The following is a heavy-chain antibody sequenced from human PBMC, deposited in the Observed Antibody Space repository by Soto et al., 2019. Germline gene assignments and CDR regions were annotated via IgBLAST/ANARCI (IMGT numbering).Heavy chain of an antibody. Sequence: SVKVSCKASGGTFSSYAISWVRQAPGQGLEWMGGIIPIFGTANYAQKFQGRVTITADESTSTAYMELSSLRSEDTAVYYCARVVQQLVNLYYFDYWGQGTLVTVSS. CDR2: IIPIFGTA. J-gene: IGHJ4*02. D-gene: IGHD6-13*01. CDR3: ARVVQQLVNLYYFDY. V-gene: IGHV1-69*13. CDR1: GGTFSSYA.